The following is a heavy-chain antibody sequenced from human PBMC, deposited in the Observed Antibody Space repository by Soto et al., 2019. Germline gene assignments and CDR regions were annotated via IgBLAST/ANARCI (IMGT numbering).Heavy chain of an antibody. J-gene: IGHJ6*03. Sequence: PSETLSLTCTVSGGSISGSSYYWGWIRQPPGKGLEWIGSIYYSGSTYYNPSLKSRVTISVDTSKNQFTLKLSSVTAADTAVYYCASPIVATTAGDYYMDVWGKGTTVTVSS. CDR1: GGSISGSSYY. CDR2: IYYSGST. V-gene: IGHV4-39*01. CDR3: ASPIVATTAGDYYMDV. D-gene: IGHD5-12*01.